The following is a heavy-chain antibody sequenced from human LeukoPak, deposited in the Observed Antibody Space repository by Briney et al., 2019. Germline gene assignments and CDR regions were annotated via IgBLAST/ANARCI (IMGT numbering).Heavy chain of an antibody. CDR2: IKKDGSEK. D-gene: IGHD3-10*01. CDR3: ARDQARYGSGSLQPYYFDY. J-gene: IGHJ4*02. CDR1: GFTFSSYW. Sequence: GGSLRLSCAASGFTFSSYWMSWVRQAPGKGLEWVANIKKDGSEKYYVDSVKGRFTISRDNAKNSLYLQMNSLRAEDTAVYYCARDQARYGSGSLQPYYFDYWGQGTLVTVSS. V-gene: IGHV3-7*01.